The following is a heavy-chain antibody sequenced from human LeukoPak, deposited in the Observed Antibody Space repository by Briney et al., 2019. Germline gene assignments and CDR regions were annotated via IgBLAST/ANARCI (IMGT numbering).Heavy chain of an antibody. D-gene: IGHD4-17*01. V-gene: IGHV1-2*02. CDR1: GYTFTGYY. CDR2: INPNSGGT. CDR3: ARDVPYGESAWYFDY. Sequence: GASVKVSCKASGYTFTGYYMHWVRQAPGQGLEWMGWINPNSGGTNYAQKFQGRVTITRDTSISTAYMELSSLRSGDTAVYYCARDVPYGESAWYFDYWGQGTLVTVSS. J-gene: IGHJ4*02.